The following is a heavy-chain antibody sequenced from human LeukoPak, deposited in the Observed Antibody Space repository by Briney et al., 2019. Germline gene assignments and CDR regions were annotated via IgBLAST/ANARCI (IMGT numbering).Heavy chain of an antibody. D-gene: IGHD7-27*01. CDR3: AKDGNWGSPYFDY. V-gene: IGHV3-30*04. J-gene: IGHJ4*02. Sequence: GGSLRLSCAASGITFTTYAMHWVRQAPGKGLEWVAVISYHGSNKYYADSVKGRFTISRDNSKNTLYLQMNSLRAEDTAVYYCAKDGNWGSPYFDYWGQGTLVTVSS. CDR2: ISYHGSNK. CDR1: GITFTTYA.